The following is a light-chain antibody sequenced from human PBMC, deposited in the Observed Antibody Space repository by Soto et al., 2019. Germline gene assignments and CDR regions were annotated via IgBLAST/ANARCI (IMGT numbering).Light chain of an antibody. CDR2: EVS. CDR3: SSYTSRSTLVV. V-gene: IGLV2-14*01. J-gene: IGLJ2*01. Sequence: QSVLTQPASVSGSPGQSITISCTGTTSDVGGYNYVSWYQQHPGKAPKLMIYEVSNRPSGVSNRFSGSKSGNTASLTISGLQAEDEADYYCSSYTSRSTLVVFDGGTQLTVL. CDR1: TSDVGGYNY.